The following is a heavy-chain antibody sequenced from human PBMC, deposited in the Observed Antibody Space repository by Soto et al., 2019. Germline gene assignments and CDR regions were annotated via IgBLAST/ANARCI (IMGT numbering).Heavy chain of an antibody. V-gene: IGHV3-53*01. D-gene: IGHD1-7*01. J-gene: IGHJ6*02. CDR1: GFTVSSNY. CDR3: ARSGGTTSLDYYGMDV. CDR2: IYSGGST. Sequence: WSLRLSCAASGFTVSSNYMSWVRQAPGKGLEWVSVIYSGGSTYHADSVKGRFTISRDNSKNTLYLQMNSLRAEDTAVYYCARSGGTTSLDYYGMDVWGQGTTVTVSS.